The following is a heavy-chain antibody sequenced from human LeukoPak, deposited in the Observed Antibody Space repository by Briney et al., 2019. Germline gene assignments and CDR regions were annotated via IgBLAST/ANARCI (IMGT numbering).Heavy chain of an antibody. CDR2: IYSGGST. Sequence: GGSLRPSCAASGFTVSSNYMSWVRQAPGKGLEWVSVIYSGGSTYYADSVKGRFTISRDNSKNTLYRQMNSLRAEVTAVYYCARGSYDILTGYNYWGQGPLVTVSS. J-gene: IGHJ4*02. CDR3: ARGSYDILTGYNY. D-gene: IGHD3-9*01. V-gene: IGHV3-53*01. CDR1: GFTVSSNY.